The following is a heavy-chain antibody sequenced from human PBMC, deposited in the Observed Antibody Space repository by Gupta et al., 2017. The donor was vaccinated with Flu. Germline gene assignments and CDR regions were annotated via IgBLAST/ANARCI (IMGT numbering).Heavy chain of an antibody. D-gene: IGHD1-26*01. CDR3: ERVGSAWEPFDY. CDR2: INPNRGGT. Sequence: QVQLVQSGAEVKKPGASVKVSCKASGYTFTGYYMHWARQAPGQGLEWMGWINPNRGGTNYAQKFQGRVTMTRDTSISTAYMELSRLRSDDTAVYYCERVGSAWEPFDYWGQGTLVTVS. J-gene: IGHJ4*02. CDR1: GYTFTGYY. V-gene: IGHV1-2*02.